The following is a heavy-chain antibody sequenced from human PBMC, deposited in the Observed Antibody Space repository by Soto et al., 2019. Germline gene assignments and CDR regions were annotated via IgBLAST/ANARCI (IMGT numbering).Heavy chain of an antibody. Sequence: SETLSLTCTVSGGSISKYYWSWIRQPPGKGLEWIGSIYYSGSTYYNPSLKSRVTISVYTSKNQCSLKLSSVTAADTAVYYCARRLYYDSSGFEGGGMYVWGQGTTVKVSS. CDR2: IYYSGST. CDR3: ARRLYYDSSGFEGGGMYV. J-gene: IGHJ6*01. CDR1: GGSISKYY. V-gene: IGHV4-39*01. D-gene: IGHD3-22*01.